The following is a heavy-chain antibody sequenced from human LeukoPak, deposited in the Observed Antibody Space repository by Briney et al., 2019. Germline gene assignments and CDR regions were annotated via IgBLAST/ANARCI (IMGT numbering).Heavy chain of an antibody. Sequence: GRSLRLSCAASGFTFSSYAMHWVRQVPGKGLEWVTVISYDGSNKYYADSVKGRFTISRDNSKNTLYLQMNSLRAEDTAVYYCAKEVEGLDYWGQGTLVTVSS. CDR3: AKEVEGLDY. V-gene: IGHV3-30-3*01. CDR1: GFTFSSYA. J-gene: IGHJ4*02. D-gene: IGHD2-15*01. CDR2: ISYDGSNK.